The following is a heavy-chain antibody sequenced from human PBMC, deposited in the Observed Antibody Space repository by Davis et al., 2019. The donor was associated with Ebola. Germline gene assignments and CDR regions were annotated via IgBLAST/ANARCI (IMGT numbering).Heavy chain of an antibody. CDR2: ISYDGSNK. Sequence: GESLKISCAASGFTFSSYAMHRVRQAPGKGLEWVAVISYDGSNKYYADSVKGRFTISRHNSKNTLYLQMNSLRAEDTAVYYCARDYGDYYYGMDVWGQGTTVTVSS. V-gene: IGHV3-30*14. CDR3: ARDYGDYYYGMDV. D-gene: IGHD4-17*01. J-gene: IGHJ6*02. CDR1: GFTFSSYA.